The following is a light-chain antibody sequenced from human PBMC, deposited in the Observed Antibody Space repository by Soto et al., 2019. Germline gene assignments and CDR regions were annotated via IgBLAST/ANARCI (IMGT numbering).Light chain of an antibody. Sequence: DIQMTQSPSTLSASVGDRVTITCRASQSISSWLAWYQQKPGKAPKLLIYKASSLESGVPSRFSGSASGTEFTLTISSLQPDDLATYYCQQYNSYSAFTFGPGTKVDIK. J-gene: IGKJ3*01. CDR2: KAS. V-gene: IGKV1-5*03. CDR3: QQYNSYSAFT. CDR1: QSISSW.